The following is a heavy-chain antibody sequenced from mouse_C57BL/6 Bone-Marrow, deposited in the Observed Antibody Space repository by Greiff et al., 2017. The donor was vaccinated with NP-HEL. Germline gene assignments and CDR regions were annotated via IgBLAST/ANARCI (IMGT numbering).Heavy chain of an antibody. J-gene: IGHJ2*01. V-gene: IGHV1-64*01. CDR2: IHPNSGST. CDR1: GYTFTSYW. Sequence: VQLQQPGAELVKPGASVKLSCKASGYTFTSYWMHWVKQRPGQGLEWIGMIHPNSGSTNYNEKFKSKATLTVDKSSSTAYMQLSSLTSEDSAVYYCARSGSNEDYFDYWGQGTTLTVSS. CDR3: ARSGSNEDYFDY. D-gene: IGHD2-5*01.